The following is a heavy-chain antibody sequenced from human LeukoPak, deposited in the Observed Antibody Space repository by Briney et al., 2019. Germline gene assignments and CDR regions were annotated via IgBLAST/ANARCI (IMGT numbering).Heavy chain of an antibody. CDR1: GYTFTSYA. Sequence: ASVKVSCKASGYTFTSYAIHWVRQAPGQRLEWMGWISAGNGIAKYSQNFQGRVTFISNTSATTAFMELSSLRSEDAAVYYCARDSGSGNNDYWGQGTLVTVSS. J-gene: IGHJ4*02. CDR3: ARDSGSGNNDY. CDR2: ISAGNGIA. V-gene: IGHV1-3*01. D-gene: IGHD1-26*01.